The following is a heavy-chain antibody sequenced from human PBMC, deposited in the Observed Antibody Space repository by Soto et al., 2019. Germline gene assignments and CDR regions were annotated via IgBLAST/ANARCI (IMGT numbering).Heavy chain of an antibody. J-gene: IGHJ2*01. CDR1: GGSISSYY. V-gene: IGHV4-59*08. CDR2: IYYSGST. D-gene: IGHD3-16*01. Sequence: QVQLQESGPGLVKPSETLSLTCTVSGGSISSYYWSWIRQPPGKGLEWIGYIYYSGSTNYNPSLKSRVTISVDTSKNQFSLKLSSVPAADTAVYYCASFPGGEVRKKTDCYFDLWGRGTLVTVSS. CDR3: ASFPGGEVRKKTDCYFDL.